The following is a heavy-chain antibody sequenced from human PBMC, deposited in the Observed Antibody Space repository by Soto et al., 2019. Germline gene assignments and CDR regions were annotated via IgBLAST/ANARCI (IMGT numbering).Heavy chain of an antibody. CDR3: ARLPALVWAGVYYFYF. CDR2: IVSNGGE. D-gene: IGHD3-16*01. J-gene: IGHJ4*01. Sequence: CRPPLVNPTETLTLTCIVSDFSLTNARMGVSWIRQPPGKAPEWLAHIVSNGGESYRTSLKSRLTISKDTSTSQVVLTMSNMDPGDTATYYCARLPALVWAGVYYFYFWG. CDR1: DFSLTNARMG. V-gene: IGHV2-26*01.